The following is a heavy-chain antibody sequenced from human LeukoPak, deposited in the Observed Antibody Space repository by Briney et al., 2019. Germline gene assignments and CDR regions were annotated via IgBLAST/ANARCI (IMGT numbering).Heavy chain of an antibody. J-gene: IGHJ1*01. CDR1: GFTFGDYA. D-gene: IGHD3-9*01. V-gene: IGHV3-49*03. CDR2: IRSKAFGGTP. CDR3: SREYFDWL. Sequence: GGSLGLSCTASGFTFGDYAMSWFRQAPGKGLEWVGFIRSKAFGGTPEHAASVKGRFTISRDDSKSIAYLQMNSLKTEDTAVYYCSREYFDWLWGQGTLATVS.